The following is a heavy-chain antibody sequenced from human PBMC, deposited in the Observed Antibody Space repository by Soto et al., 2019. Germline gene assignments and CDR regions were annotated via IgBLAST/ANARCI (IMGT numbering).Heavy chain of an antibody. CDR3: ARGPGDFWSGYFDY. CDR2: INPSSGGT. V-gene: IGHV1-2*04. D-gene: IGHD3-3*01. Sequence: QVQLVQSGAEVKKPGASVKVSCKASGYTFTAYYMHWVRQAPGQGLEWMGWINPSSGGTNYAQKFQGWVIMTRDTSISTAHMELSRLRSDDTAMYYCARGPGDFWSGYFDYWGQGNLVTVSS. J-gene: IGHJ4*02. CDR1: GYTFTAYY.